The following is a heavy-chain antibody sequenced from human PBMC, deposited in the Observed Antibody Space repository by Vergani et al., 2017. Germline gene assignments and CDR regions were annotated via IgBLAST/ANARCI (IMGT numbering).Heavy chain of an antibody. CDR2: IIPIFGTA. D-gene: IGHD2-21*02. CDR1: GGTFSSYA. CDR3: ARSWCGGDCPRDYYGMDV. J-gene: IGHJ6*02. V-gene: IGHV1-69*01. Sequence: QVQLVQSGAEVKKPGSSVKVSCKASGGTFSSYAISWVRQAPGQGLEWMGGIIPIFGTANYAQKFQGRVTITADESTSTAYMGLSSLRSEDTAVYYCARSWCGGDCPRDYYGMDVWGQGTTVTVSS.